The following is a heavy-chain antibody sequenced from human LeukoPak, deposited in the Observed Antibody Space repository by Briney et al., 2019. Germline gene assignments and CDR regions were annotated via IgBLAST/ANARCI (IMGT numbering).Heavy chain of an antibody. Sequence: GGSLGLSCAASGFTVSSNYMNWVRQAPGKGLEWVSAIGYSAGDTYYADSVKGRFTISRDNSMNTLYLQMNSLRAGDTAVYYSARDSIVRGNIGNDMDVWGKGTTVTVSS. D-gene: IGHD2-8*01. CDR3: ARDSIVRGNIGNDMDV. J-gene: IGHJ6*03. CDR1: GFTVSSNY. V-gene: IGHV3-53*01. CDR2: IGYSAGDT.